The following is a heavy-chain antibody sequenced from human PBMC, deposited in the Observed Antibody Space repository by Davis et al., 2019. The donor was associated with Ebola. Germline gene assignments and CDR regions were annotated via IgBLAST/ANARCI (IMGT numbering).Heavy chain of an antibody. Sequence: SETLSLTCAVYGGSFSGYYWSWIRQPPGKGLEWIGEINHSGGTNYNPSLKSRVTISVDTSKNQFSLKLSSVTAADTAVYYCARGGGYGGYGMDVWGQGTTVTVSS. CDR2: INHSGGT. CDR3: ARGGGYGGYGMDV. D-gene: IGHD5-12*01. CDR1: GGSFSGYY. V-gene: IGHV4-34*01. J-gene: IGHJ6*02.